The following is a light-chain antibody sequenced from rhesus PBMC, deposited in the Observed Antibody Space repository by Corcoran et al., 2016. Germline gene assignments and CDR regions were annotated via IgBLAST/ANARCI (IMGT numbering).Light chain of an antibody. CDR2: EVS. Sequence: DIVMTQTPLSLPVTPGEPASISCRSSQSLLHSGGKTYLYWYLQKPGQSPQLLIYEVSNRASGVPDRFSGCGSGTEFTLKISRVEAEDVGVYYCMQGIQLPLTFGGGTKVEIK. CDR1: QSLLHSGGKTY. V-gene: IGKV2-104*02. J-gene: IGKJ4*01. CDR3: MQGIQLPLT.